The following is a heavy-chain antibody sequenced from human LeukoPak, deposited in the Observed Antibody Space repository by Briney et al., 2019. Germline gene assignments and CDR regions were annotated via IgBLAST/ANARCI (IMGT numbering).Heavy chain of an antibody. CDR3: AADVTWELYQLPNWFDP. Sequence: TSVKVSCKASGLTFTSSAMQWVRQARGQRLEWIRWTVLCSGNTNYEKKFKERVTITRDMSTSTAYMELSSLRSEDTAVYYCAADVTWELYQLPNWFDPWGQGTLVTVSS. J-gene: IGHJ5*02. D-gene: IGHD2-2*01. V-gene: IGHV1-58*02. CDR2: TVLCSGNT. CDR1: GLTFTSSA.